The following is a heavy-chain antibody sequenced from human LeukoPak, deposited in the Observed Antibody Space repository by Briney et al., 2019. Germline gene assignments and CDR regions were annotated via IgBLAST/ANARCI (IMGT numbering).Heavy chain of an antibody. J-gene: IGHJ6*03. CDR2: IYPGDFDI. Sequence: GESLKISCKGSGYSFTSYWIGWVRQMPGKGLEWMGIIYPGDFDIRYSPSFQGQVTISADKSISTAYLEWSSLKASDTAIYYCARQGAAGKYYYYYMDVWGKGTTVTVSS. CDR3: ARQGAAGKYYYYYMDV. V-gene: IGHV5-51*01. CDR1: GYSFTSYW. D-gene: IGHD6-13*01.